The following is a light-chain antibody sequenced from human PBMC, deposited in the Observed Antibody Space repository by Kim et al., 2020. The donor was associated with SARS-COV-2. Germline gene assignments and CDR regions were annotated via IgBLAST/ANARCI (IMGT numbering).Light chain of an antibody. Sequence: VEPPCVRSGGHRNGAIAAHQQHPAKGTRFTMNLSSDGRHRRGEGVPARFSGSSSGAERYLIISSLQAEDEADYYCHTCGTGIRVFGGGTQLTVL. CDR3: HTCGTGIRV. J-gene: IGLJ2*01. V-gene: IGLV4-69*01. CDR1: GGHRNGA. CDR2: LSSDGRH.